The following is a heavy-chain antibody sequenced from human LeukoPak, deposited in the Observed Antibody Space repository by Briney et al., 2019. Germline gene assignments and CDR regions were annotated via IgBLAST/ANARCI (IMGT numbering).Heavy chain of an antibody. D-gene: IGHD2-15*01. CDR3: ARDYCSGGSCYSIPGY. V-gene: IGHV3-30-3*01. CDR2: ISYDGSNK. Sequence: GGSLRLSCAASGFTFSSYAMHWVRRAPGKGLEWVAVISYDGSNKYYADSVRGRFTISRDNSKNTLYLQMNSLRAEDTAVYYCARDYCSGGSCYSIPGYWGQGTLVTVSS. CDR1: GFTFSSYA. J-gene: IGHJ4*02.